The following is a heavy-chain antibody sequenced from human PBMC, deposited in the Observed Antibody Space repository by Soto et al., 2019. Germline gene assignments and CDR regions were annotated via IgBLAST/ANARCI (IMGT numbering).Heavy chain of an antibody. V-gene: IGHV1-8*01. CDR1: GYRFTNND. D-gene: IGHD3-16*01. J-gene: IGHJ5*02. Sequence: GASVKVSCKASGYRFTNNDVTCVRKATGQGLEWMGWMNPASGDTVYAQKFPGRVTMTRDISIATAYMELSSLRSDKTAMYYCARMATFGSLNWFDPWGQGTIVTVSS. CDR3: ARMATFGSLNWFDP. CDR2: MNPASGDT.